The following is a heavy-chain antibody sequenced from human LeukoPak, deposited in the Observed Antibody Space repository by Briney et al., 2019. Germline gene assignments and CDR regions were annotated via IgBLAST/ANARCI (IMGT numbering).Heavy chain of an antibody. J-gene: IGHJ5*02. CDR2: IYYSGST. CDR1: GGSISSGDYY. D-gene: IGHD2-2*01. V-gene: IGHV4-30-4*08. CDR3: ARVPLWYQPRAMAVWFDP. Sequence: KPSQTLSLTCTVSGGSISSGDYYWSWIRQPPGKGLEWIGYIYYSGSTNYNPSLKSRVTISVDTSKNQFSLKLSSVTAADTAVYYCARVPLWYQPRAMAVWFDPWGQGTLVTVSS.